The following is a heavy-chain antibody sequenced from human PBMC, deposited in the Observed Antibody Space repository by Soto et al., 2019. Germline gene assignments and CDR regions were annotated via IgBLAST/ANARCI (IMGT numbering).Heavy chain of an antibody. CDR2: IDPSDSYT. CDR1: GYTFTNFW. V-gene: IGHV5-10-1*01. CDR3: AREASGPLDY. D-gene: IGHD3-10*01. Sequence: PGESLKISCQGSGYTFTNFWISWVRQMPGKGLEWMGRIDPSDSYTIYSPSFQGHVTISADKSTSTVYLQWSSLEASATAMYYCAREASGPLDYWGQGTVVTVSS. J-gene: IGHJ4*02.